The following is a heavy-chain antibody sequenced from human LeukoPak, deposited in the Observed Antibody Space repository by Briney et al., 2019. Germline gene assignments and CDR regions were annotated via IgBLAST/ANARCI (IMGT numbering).Heavy chain of an antibody. CDR1: GYTFTGYY. CDR2: INPNSGGT. Sequence: ASVKVSCKASGYTFTGYYMHWVRQAPGQGLEWMGWINPNSGGTDYAQKFQGRVTMTRDTSTSTAYMELSRLRSDDTAVYYCARGYDSSGYHDYWGQGTLVTVSS. D-gene: IGHD3-22*01. J-gene: IGHJ4*02. V-gene: IGHV1-2*02. CDR3: ARGYDSSGYHDY.